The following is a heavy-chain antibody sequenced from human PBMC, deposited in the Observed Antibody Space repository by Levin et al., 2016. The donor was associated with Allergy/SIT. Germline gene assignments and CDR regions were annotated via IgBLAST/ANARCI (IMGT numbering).Heavy chain of an antibody. J-gene: IGHJ4*02. D-gene: IGHD3-22*01. V-gene: IGHV4-31*02. Sequence: WIRQPPGKGLEWIGYIYYSGSTYYNPSLKSRVTISVDTSKNQFSLKLSSVTAADTAVYYCARELNYDSSADYFDYWGQGTLVTVSS. CDR2: IYYSGST. CDR3: ARELNYDSSADYFDY.